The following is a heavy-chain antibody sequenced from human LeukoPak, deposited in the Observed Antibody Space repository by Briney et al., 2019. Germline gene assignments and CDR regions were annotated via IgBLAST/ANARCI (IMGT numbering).Heavy chain of an antibody. J-gene: IGHJ4*02. CDR3: ASGYSSSWYRSLIDY. Sequence: GGSLRLSCAASGFTFSSYAMHWVRQAPGKGLEYVSAISSNGGSTYYANSVKGRFTISRDNSKNTLYLQMGSLRAEDMAVYYCASGYSSSWYRSLIDYWGQGTLVTVSS. CDR2: ISSNGGST. CDR1: GFTFSSYA. D-gene: IGHD6-13*01. V-gene: IGHV3-64*01.